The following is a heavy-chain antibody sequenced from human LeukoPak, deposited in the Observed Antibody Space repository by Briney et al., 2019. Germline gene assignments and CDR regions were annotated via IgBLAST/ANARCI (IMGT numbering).Heavy chain of an antibody. Sequence: SETLSPTCAVYGGSFSGYYCSWIRQPPGKGLEWIGEINHSGSTNYNPSLKSRVTISVDTSKNQFSLKLSSVTAADTAVYYCARVRPDYMTTEDYYFDYWGQGILVTVSS. CDR1: GGSFSGYY. CDR2: INHSGST. CDR3: ARVRPDYMTTEDYYFDY. D-gene: IGHD4-17*01. J-gene: IGHJ4*02. V-gene: IGHV4-34*01.